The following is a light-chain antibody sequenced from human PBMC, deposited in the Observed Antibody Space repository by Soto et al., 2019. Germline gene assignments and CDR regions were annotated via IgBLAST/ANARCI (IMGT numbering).Light chain of an antibody. V-gene: IGLV1-44*01. CDR2: SNN. CDR1: SSNIGSNT. J-gene: IGLJ1*01. CDR3: ADCHDSLHGPPV. Sequence: QSALTQPPSASGTPGQRVTISFSGSSSNIGSNTVNWYQQPPGTAPKLLIYSNNQRPSGVPDRFSGSKSGTSASLAISGLQSEDEADYYCADCHDSLHGPPVFATGTQVSV.